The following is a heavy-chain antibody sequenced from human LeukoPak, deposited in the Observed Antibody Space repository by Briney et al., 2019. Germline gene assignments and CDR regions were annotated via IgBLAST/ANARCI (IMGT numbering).Heavy chain of an antibody. CDR3: ARDPPYGSGTNGAFDI. D-gene: IGHD3-10*01. V-gene: IGHV3-7*03. Sequence: SGGSLRLSCAASGFTFSSYWMSWVRQAPGKGLEWVANIKQDGSEKYYVDSVKGRFTISRDNAKNSLYLQMNSLRAEDTAVYYCARDPPYGSGTNGAFDIWGQGTMVTVSS. CDR2: IKQDGSEK. CDR1: GFTFSSYW. J-gene: IGHJ3*02.